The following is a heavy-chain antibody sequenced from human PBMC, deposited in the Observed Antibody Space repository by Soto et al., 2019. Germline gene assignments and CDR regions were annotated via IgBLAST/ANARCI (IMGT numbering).Heavy chain of an antibody. D-gene: IGHD2-15*01. Sequence: QLQLQESGPGLVKPSETLSLTCTVSGGSMSSSNDYWGWVRQPPGKGMEWIGSISYSGRTYYNPSLKSPDTISADTSKYQFSLKMRSVTATDTAVYYCARHVVVVAATGWFALWGQGTPVTVSS. V-gene: IGHV4-39*01. J-gene: IGHJ5*02. CDR3: ARHVVVVAATGWFAL. CDR1: GGSMSSSNDY. CDR2: ISYSGRT.